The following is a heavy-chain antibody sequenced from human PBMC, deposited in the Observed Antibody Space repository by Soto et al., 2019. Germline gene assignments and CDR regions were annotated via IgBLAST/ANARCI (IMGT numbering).Heavy chain of an antibody. V-gene: IGHV3-23*01. J-gene: IGHJ4*02. CDR3: AKDSSGYYGVFDY. Sequence: PGGSLRLSCAASGFTFSSYAMSWVRQAPGKGLEWVSGINGGGDSTYFADSVRGRFTISRDNSKNTLFLHMNSLRAEDTAVYYCAKDSSGYYGVFDYWGQGTLVTVSS. CDR1: GFTFSSYA. CDR2: INGGGDST. D-gene: IGHD3-22*01.